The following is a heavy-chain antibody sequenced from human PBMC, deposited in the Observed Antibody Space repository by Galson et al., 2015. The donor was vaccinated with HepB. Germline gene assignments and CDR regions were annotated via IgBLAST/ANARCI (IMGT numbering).Heavy chain of an antibody. CDR2: MSPNSDNT. J-gene: IGHJ5*02. Sequence: SVKVSCKASGYTSTNYDINWVRQAPGQGLEWLGWMSPNSDNTGYAQKFQGRINMTRDTSISTVYMELSSLRSEDTAVYYCARDYYDSGSFWAWFDPWGQGTLVTVSS. CDR3: ARDYYDSGSFWAWFDP. D-gene: IGHD3-22*01. V-gene: IGHV1-8*01. CDR1: GYTSTNYD.